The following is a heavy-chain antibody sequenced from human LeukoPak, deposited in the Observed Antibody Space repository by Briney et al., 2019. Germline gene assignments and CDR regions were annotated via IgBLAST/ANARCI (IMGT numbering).Heavy chain of an antibody. CDR1: GFTFGSYW. V-gene: IGHV3-74*01. Sequence: PGGSLKLSGEASGFTFGSYWMHWSRQAPGKGRVWVSRINNEGSTTAYADSVKGRFTIFRDNANNTVYLQMNSLRAEDTAVYYCARGVHYCMDVWGQGTTVTVSS. CDR2: INNEGSTT. J-gene: IGHJ6*02. D-gene: IGHD6-6*01. CDR3: ARGVHYCMDV.